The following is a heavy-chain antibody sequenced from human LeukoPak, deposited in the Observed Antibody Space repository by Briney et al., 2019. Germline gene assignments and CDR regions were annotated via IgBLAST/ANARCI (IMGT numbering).Heavy chain of an antibody. CDR3: ARDRGWIQHDI. CDR2: IKGDGSAK. J-gene: IGHJ3*02. CDR1: GFAFSDSW. V-gene: IGHV3-7*01. D-gene: IGHD5-18*01. Sequence: GGSLRLACAASGFAFSDSWMTWIRQAPGKGLEWVAFIKGDGSAKKYVDSVKGRFTISRDNAKNSLFLQMNSLRAENTAVYYCARDRGWIQHDIWGQGTMVTVSS.